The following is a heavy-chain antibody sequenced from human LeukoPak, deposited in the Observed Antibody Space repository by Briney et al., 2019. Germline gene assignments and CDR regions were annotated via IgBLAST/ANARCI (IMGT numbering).Heavy chain of an antibody. CDR2: IHYSGST. J-gene: IGHJ5*02. CDR3: ARAVGTMIWKAWFDP. V-gene: IGHV4-59*01. D-gene: IGHD1-26*01. CDR1: GGSISSYH. Sequence: SETLSLTCTVSGGSISSYHWSWIRQPPGKGLEWIGYIHYSGSTNYNPSLKSGVTISVDMSKNQFSLKLSSVTAADTAVYFCARAVGTMIWKAWFDPWGQGTLDTVSS.